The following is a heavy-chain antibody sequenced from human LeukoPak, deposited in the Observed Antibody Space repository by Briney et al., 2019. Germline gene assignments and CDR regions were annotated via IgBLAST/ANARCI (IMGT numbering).Heavy chain of an antibody. CDR3: ARRRVLRYFDWSYYGMDV. Sequence: GESLKISCKGSGYSFTSYWISWVRQMPGKGLEWMGRIDPSDSYTNYSPSFQGHVTISADKSISTAYLQWSSLKASDTAMYYCARRRVLRYFDWSYYGMDVWGQGTTVTVSS. CDR2: IDPSDSYT. D-gene: IGHD3-9*01. V-gene: IGHV5-10-1*01. J-gene: IGHJ6*02. CDR1: GYSFTSYW.